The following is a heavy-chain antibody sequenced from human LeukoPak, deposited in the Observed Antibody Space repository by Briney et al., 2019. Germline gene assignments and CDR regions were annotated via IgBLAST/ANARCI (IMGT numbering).Heavy chain of an antibody. V-gene: IGHV4-4*07. J-gene: IGHJ4*02. CDR2: IYTSGTT. Sequence: PSETLSLTCTVSGGSISRYYWNWIRQPAGKGLEWIGRIYTSGTTNYNPSLKSRVTMSVDTSKNQFSLKLSSVTAADTAVYYCARGGAYCGGDWYLDYWGQGTLVPVSS. CDR1: GGSISRYY. CDR3: ARGGAYCGGDWYLDY. D-gene: IGHD2-21*02.